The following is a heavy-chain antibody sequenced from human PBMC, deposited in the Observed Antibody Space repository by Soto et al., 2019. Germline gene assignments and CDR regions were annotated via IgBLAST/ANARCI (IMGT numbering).Heavy chain of an antibody. CDR1: GGSITTYY. Sequence: QVQLQESGPGLVKPSETLSLTCTVSGGSITTYYWSWIRQPPGKGLEWIGYIYYSGSTNYNPSLKSRGTISVDPSKNQFSLKVSSVTAADTAVYYCARANWNDGCFDPWGQGTLVTVSS. CDR2: IYYSGST. CDR3: ARANWNDGCFDP. V-gene: IGHV4-59*01. D-gene: IGHD1-1*01. J-gene: IGHJ5*02.